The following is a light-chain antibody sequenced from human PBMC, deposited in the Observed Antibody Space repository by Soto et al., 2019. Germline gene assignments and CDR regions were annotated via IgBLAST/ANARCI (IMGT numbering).Light chain of an antibody. CDR2: KVT. J-gene: IGLJ2*01. CDR3: SSYTTTDTVV. CDR1: SSDVGGFNY. Sequence: QSALTQPTSVSGSPGQSITISCTGSSSDVGGFNYVSWYQHHPGKAPKLLIYKVTNRPSGVSSRFSGSKSGNTASLTISGLQAEDEGHYYCSSYTTTDTVVFGRGTKVTVL. V-gene: IGLV2-14*01.